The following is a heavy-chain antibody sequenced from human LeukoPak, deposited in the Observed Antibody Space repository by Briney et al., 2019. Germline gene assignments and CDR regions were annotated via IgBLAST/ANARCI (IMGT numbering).Heavy chain of an antibody. Sequence: ASVKVSCKASGYTLTSYDINWVRQATGQGLEWMGWMNPNSGNTGYAQKFQGRVTITRNTSISTAYMELSSLRSEDTAVYYCARGYDSSGYSDRDAFDIWGQGTMVTVSS. CDR2: MNPNSGNT. CDR3: ARGYDSSGYSDRDAFDI. CDR1: GYTLTSYD. D-gene: IGHD3-22*01. J-gene: IGHJ3*02. V-gene: IGHV1-8*03.